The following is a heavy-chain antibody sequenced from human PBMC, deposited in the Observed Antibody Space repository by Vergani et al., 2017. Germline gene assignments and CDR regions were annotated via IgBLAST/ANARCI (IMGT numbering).Heavy chain of an antibody. Sequence: EVQLVESGGGVVRPGGSLRLSCAASGFTFSDYDMNWVRQAPGQGLEWVSRVKWNGDSTVYADSVKGRFTISRDNSKNSVYLQMTSLRAEDTAFYYCARRCMVNTFYFDYWGQGGLVSVSS. CDR2: VKWNGDST. J-gene: IGHJ4*02. D-gene: IGHD4/OR15-4a*01. V-gene: IGHV3-20*04. CDR1: GFTFSDYD. CDR3: ARRCMVNTFYFDY.